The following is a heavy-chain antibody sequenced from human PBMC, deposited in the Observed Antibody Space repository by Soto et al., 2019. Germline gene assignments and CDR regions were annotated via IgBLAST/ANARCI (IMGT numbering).Heavy chain of an antibody. V-gene: IGHV4-34*01. CDR3: ARGRSYYGSGSLNCFDP. CDR1: GWSGYY. Sequence: SESLSLASAVYGWSGYYWSWIRQPPGKGLEWIGEINRSGTTNYNPSLKSRVTISVDTSKNQFSLKLISVTAADTAVYYCARGRSYYGSGSLNCFDPWGQGTLVTVTS. D-gene: IGHD3-10*01. J-gene: IGHJ5*02. CDR2: INRSGTT.